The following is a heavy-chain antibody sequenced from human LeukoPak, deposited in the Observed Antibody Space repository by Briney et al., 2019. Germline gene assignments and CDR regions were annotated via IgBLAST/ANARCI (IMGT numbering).Heavy chain of an antibody. V-gene: IGHV1-18*04. Sequence: VASVKVSCKASGYTFTSYGISWVRQAPGQGLEWMGWISAYNGNTNYAQKLQGRVTMTTDTSTSTAYMELRSLRSDDTAVYYCARDFRRYCSSTSCGGWFDPWGQGTLDTVSS. CDR2: ISAYNGNT. D-gene: IGHD2-2*01. CDR1: GYTFTSYG. CDR3: ARDFRRYCSSTSCGGWFDP. J-gene: IGHJ5*02.